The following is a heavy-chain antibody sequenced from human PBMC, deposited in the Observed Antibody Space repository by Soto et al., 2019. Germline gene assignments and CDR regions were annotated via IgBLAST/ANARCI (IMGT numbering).Heavy chain of an antibody. CDR2: IYKSEIT. D-gene: IGHD3-22*01. CDR1: GGSISSYY. Sequence: SATLSITCTLAGGSISSYYWTWIHHPPGKVMKWIGYIYKSEITNYNPSIKSRVIISVETSKNQFSLRVSSVIAADKVVYYCARAYYYTSGYSLDPWGQGTLVTVPS. J-gene: IGHJ5*02. CDR3: ARAYYYTSGYSLDP. V-gene: IGHV4-59*01.